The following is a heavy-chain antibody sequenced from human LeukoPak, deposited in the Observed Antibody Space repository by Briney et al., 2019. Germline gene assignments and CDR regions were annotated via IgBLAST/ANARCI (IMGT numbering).Heavy chain of an antibody. D-gene: IGHD5-18*01. V-gene: IGHV1-46*01. Sequence: ASVKVSCKASGYTFTSYYMHWVRQAPGQGLEWMGIINPSGGSTSYAHKFQGRVTMTRDTSTSTGYMELCSLRSEDTAVYYCARARDVDTAMVTGFDYWGQGTLVTVSS. CDR3: ARARDVDTAMVTGFDY. J-gene: IGHJ4*02. CDR1: GYTFTSYY. CDR2: INPSGGST.